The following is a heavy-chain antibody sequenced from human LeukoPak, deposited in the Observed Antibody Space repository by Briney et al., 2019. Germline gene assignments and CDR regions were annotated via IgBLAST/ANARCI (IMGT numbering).Heavy chain of an antibody. V-gene: IGHV3-74*01. J-gene: IGHJ6*03. D-gene: IGHD6-13*01. Sequence: GGSLRLSCAASGFTFSSSWMHWVRQAPGKGLVWVSRISSDGSRTTYADSVKGRFTISRDNAKNTLYLQMNSLRAEDTAVYYCAREDAAAVGLDYYYYYMDVWGKGTTVTVSS. CDR1: GFTFSSSW. CDR2: ISSDGSRT. CDR3: AREDAAAVGLDYYYYYMDV.